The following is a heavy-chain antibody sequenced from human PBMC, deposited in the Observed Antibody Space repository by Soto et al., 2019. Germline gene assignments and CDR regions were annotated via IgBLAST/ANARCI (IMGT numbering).Heavy chain of an antibody. V-gene: IGHV4-4*07. J-gene: IGHJ5*02. D-gene: IGHD3-10*01. Sequence: QVQLQESGPGLVKPSETLSLTCTVSGGSISSYYWSWIRQLAGKRLEWIGRIYTSGSTNYNPSLKSRVTMSVDTSKNQFSLKLSSVTAADTAVYYCARDITMVRGNWFDPWGQGTLVTVSS. CDR3: ARDITMVRGNWFDP. CDR1: GGSISSYY. CDR2: IYTSGST.